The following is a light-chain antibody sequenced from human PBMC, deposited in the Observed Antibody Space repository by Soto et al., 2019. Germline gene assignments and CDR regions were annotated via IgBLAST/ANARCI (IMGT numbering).Light chain of an antibody. Sequence: EIVLTQSPGTLSLSPGERATLSCRASQSVTSTSLAWYQQKPGQAPRLLMYGASSRATGTPDRISGGGSGTDFTLTTSRLEPEDFAVYYCQHYVTSSITFGQGTRLEIK. CDR2: GAS. V-gene: IGKV3-20*01. CDR3: QHYVTSSIT. J-gene: IGKJ5*01. CDR1: QSVTSTS.